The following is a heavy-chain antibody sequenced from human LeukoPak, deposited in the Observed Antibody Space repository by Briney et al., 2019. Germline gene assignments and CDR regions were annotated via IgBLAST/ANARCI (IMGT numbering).Heavy chain of an antibody. CDR3: ARGGTIPGTSPGPYYFDY. Sequence: SVKVSCKASGGTFSSYAIGWVRQAPGQGLEWMGRIFPILGIANYAQKFQGRVTITADKSTSTAYMELSSLRSEDTAVYYCARGGTIPGTSPGPYYFDYWGQGTLVTVSS. V-gene: IGHV1-69*04. CDR2: IFPILGIA. J-gene: IGHJ4*02. CDR1: GGTFSSYA. D-gene: IGHD1/OR15-1a*01.